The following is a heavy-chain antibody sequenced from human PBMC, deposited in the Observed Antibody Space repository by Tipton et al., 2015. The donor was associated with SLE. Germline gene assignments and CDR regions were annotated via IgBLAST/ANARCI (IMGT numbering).Heavy chain of an antibody. CDR3: VRSLYSVYDI. CDR1: GLLFSDDF. Sequence: QLVQSGGGVVQPGGSLRLSCAASGLLFSDDFIDWVRQAPGKGPEWIGHSRVQSYGYSTEIAASVRGRFTISRDDSESSVYLHMNALKIEDTAVYYCVRSLYSVYDIWGQGTMVTVSS. CDR2: SRVQSYGYST. D-gene: IGHD1-26*01. V-gene: IGHV3-72*01. J-gene: IGHJ3*02.